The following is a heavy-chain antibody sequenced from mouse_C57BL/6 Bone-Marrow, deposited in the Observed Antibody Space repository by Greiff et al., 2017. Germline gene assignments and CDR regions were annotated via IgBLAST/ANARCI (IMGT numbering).Heavy chain of an antibody. Sequence: QVQLQQSGAELVRPGTSVKVSCKASGYAFTNYLIEWVKQRPGQGLEWIGVFNPGSGGTNYNEKFKGKATLTADKSSSTAYMQLSSLTSEDSAVYFCARCDGYYFAYWGQGTLVTVSA. V-gene: IGHV1-54*01. CDR1: GYAFTNYL. D-gene: IGHD2-3*01. CDR2: FNPGSGGT. J-gene: IGHJ3*01. CDR3: ARCDGYYFAY.